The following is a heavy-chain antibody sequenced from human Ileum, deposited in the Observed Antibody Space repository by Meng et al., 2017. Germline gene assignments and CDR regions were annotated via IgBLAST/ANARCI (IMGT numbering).Heavy chain of an antibody. J-gene: IGHJ4*02. Sequence: ASVKVSCKASGYTFTSYGISWVRQAPGQGLEWMGWISAYNGNTNYAQKLQGRVTMTTDTSTSTAYMELRSLRSDDTAVYYCARVVEGHYDFWGGYSGAHDYWGQGTLVTVSS. D-gene: IGHD3-3*01. CDR2: ISAYNGNT. CDR1: GYTFTSYG. V-gene: IGHV1-18*01. CDR3: ARVVEGHYDFWGGYSGAHDY.